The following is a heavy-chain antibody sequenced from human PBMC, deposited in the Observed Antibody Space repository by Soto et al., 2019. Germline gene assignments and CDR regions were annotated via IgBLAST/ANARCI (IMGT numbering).Heavy chain of an antibody. J-gene: IGHJ4*02. CDR3: ARSGYYDILTGHYYFDY. V-gene: IGHV4-34*01. CDR1: GGSFSGYY. CDR2: INHSGST. Sequence: SETLSLTCAVYGGSFSGYYWSWIRQPPGKGLEWIGEINHSGSTNYNPSLKSRVTISVDTSKNQFSLKLSSVTAADTAVYYCARSGYYDILTGHYYFDYWGQGTLVTVS. D-gene: IGHD3-9*01.